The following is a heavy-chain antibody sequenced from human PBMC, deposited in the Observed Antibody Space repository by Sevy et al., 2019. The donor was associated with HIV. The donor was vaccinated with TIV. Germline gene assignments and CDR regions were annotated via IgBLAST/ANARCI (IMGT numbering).Heavy chain of an antibody. CDR1: GYTFTGYY. CDR2: INPNSGGT. D-gene: IGHD3-22*01. Sequence: SVKISCKASGYTFTGYYMHWVRQAPGQGLEWMGRINPNSGGTNYAQKFQGRVTMTRDTSISTAYMELSRLRSDDTAVYYCARDTPKYYDSSGYRTYNWFDPWGQGTLVTVSS. V-gene: IGHV1-2*06. CDR3: ARDTPKYYDSSGYRTYNWFDP. J-gene: IGHJ5*02.